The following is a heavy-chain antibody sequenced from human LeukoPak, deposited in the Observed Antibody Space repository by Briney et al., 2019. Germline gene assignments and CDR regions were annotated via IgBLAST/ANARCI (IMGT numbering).Heavy chain of an antibody. J-gene: IGHJ4*02. Sequence: GESLKISCKAPGYSFNSYWIAWVRQLPGKGLEWLGRIDPSDSYTNYSPSFQGHVTISADKSISTAYLQWSSLKASDTAMYYCARLGTADGFENFWGQGTLVTVSS. V-gene: IGHV5-10-1*01. CDR2: IDPSDSYT. D-gene: IGHD1-14*01. CDR1: GYSFNSYW. CDR3: ARLGTADGFENF.